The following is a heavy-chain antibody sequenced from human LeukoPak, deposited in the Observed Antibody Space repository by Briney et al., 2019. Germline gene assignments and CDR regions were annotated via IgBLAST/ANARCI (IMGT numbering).Heavy chain of an antibody. D-gene: IGHD6-13*01. CDR2: MNPNSGNT. Sequence: ASVKVSCKASGYTFTSYDINWVRQATGQGLEWMGWMNPNSGNTGYAQKFQGRVTITRNTSISTAYMELSSLRSEDTAVYYCARGRVAAAGDSYDYWGQGTLVTVPS. CDR3: ARGRVAAAGDSYDY. J-gene: IGHJ4*02. CDR1: GYTFTSYD. V-gene: IGHV1-8*03.